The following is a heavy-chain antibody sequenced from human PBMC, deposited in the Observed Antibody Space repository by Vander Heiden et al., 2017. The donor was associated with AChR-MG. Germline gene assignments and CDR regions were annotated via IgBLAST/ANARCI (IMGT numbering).Heavy chain of an antibody. V-gene: IGHV3-49*03. J-gene: IGHJ5*02. CDR3: TREKRGGSYYGSGSHNCCDP. CDR2: IRSKAYGGTT. CDR1: GFTFGDHA. Sequence: EVQLVESGGGLVQPGRSLRLSCTASGFTFGDHAMSWFRQAPGKGLECVGFIRSKAYGGTTEYAASVKGRFTISREDSKSIAYLQMNSLKTEDTAVYYCTREKRGGSYYGSGSHNCCDPWGQGTLVTVSS. D-gene: IGHD3-10*01.